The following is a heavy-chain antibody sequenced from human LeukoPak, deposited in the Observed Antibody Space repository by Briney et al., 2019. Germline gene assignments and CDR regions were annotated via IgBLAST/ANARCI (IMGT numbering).Heavy chain of an antibody. D-gene: IGHD6-25*01. Sequence: PGRSLRLSCAASGFTFSSYGMHWVRQAPGKRLEWVAVISYDGSNKYYADSVKGRFTISRDNSKNTLYLQMNSLRAEDTAVYYCAKDYRSQRHYYYGMDVWGQGTTVTVSS. CDR3: AKDYRSQRHYYYGMDV. V-gene: IGHV3-30*18. CDR2: ISYDGSNK. J-gene: IGHJ6*02. CDR1: GFTFSSYG.